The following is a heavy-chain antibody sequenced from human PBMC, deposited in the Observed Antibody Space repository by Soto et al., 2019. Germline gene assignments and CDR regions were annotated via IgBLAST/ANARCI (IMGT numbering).Heavy chain of an antibody. J-gene: IGHJ4*02. CDR1: GGSISSYY. D-gene: IGHD3-3*01. V-gene: IGHV4-59*01. Sequence: KPSETLSLTCTVSGGSISSYYWSWIRQPPGKGLEWIGYIYYSGSTNYNPSLKSRVTISVDTSKNQFSLKLSSVTAADTAVYYCARGADDFWSGYYDYWGQGTLVTVSS. CDR2: IYYSGST. CDR3: ARGADDFWSGYYDY.